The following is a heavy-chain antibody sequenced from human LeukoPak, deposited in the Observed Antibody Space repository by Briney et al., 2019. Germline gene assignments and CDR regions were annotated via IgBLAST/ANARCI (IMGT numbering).Heavy chain of an antibody. CDR3: AKTYYDILTGWGGDAFDI. D-gene: IGHD3-9*01. V-gene: IGHV3-30-3*01. J-gene: IGHJ3*02. CDR1: GFTFSSYA. CDR2: ISYDGSNK. Sequence: GGSLRLSCAASGFTFSSYAMHWVRQASGKGLEWVAVISYDGSNKYYADSVKGRFTISRDNSKNTLYLQMNSLRAEDTAVYYCAKTYYDILTGWGGDAFDIWGQGTMVTVSS.